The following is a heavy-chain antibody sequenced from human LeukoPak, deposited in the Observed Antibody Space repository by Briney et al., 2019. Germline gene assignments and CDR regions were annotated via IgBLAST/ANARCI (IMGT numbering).Heavy chain of an antibody. CDR3: AREGWFGELTAHPLDY. D-gene: IGHD3-10*01. Sequence: GGSLRLSCAASGFTFNVYSMNWVRQAPGKGLEWVANIKEDGSEKYYVDSVKGRFTISRDNAKNSLYLQMNSLRAEDTAVYYCAREGWFGELTAHPLDYWGQGTLVTVSS. CDR1: GFTFNVYS. V-gene: IGHV3-7*01. J-gene: IGHJ4*02. CDR2: IKEDGSEK.